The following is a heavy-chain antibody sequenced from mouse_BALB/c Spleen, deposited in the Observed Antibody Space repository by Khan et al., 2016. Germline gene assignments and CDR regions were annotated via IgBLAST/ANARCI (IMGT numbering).Heavy chain of an antibody. CDR3: SSYGNYEGFAY. V-gene: IGHV3-6*02. CDR2: ISYDGSN. J-gene: IGHJ3*01. D-gene: IGHD2-1*01. CDR1: GYSITSGYY. Sequence: EVQLQESGPGLVKPSQSLSLTCSVTGYSITSGYYWNWIRQFPGNKLEWMGYISYDGSNNYNQSLKNRITITRDTSKNKLFLKLNSVTTEDTATYSCSSYGNYEGFAYWGQGTLVTVSA.